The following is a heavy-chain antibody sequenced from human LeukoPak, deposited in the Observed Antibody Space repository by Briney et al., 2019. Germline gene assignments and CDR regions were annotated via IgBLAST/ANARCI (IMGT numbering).Heavy chain of an antibody. CDR3: ARGGSYLSAFDI. CDR1: GFTFSRYA. V-gene: IGHV3-23*01. J-gene: IGHJ3*02. D-gene: IGHD1-26*01. Sequence: GGSLRLSCAAFGFTFSRYAMGWVRQAPGKGLECISGFSGMGGSTYYADSVKGRFTISRDNSKNTLYLQMNSLRVEDTAVYYCARGGSYLSAFDIWGQGTMVTVSS. CDR2: FSGMGGST.